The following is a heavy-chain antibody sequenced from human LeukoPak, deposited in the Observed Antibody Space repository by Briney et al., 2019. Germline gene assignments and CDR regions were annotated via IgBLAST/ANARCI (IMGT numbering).Heavy chain of an antibody. V-gene: IGHV4-4*08. D-gene: IGHD3-10*01. Sequence: SETLSLTCTVSGGSISSYYWNWIRQPPGKGLEWIGYIYSSGTTNYNPSLRSRVSMSVDTSKNQFSLKLSSVTAADTAVYYCARDEGSGSYKNWFDPWGQGTLVTVSS. CDR3: ARDEGSGSYKNWFDP. J-gene: IGHJ5*02. CDR2: IYSSGTT. CDR1: GGSISSYY.